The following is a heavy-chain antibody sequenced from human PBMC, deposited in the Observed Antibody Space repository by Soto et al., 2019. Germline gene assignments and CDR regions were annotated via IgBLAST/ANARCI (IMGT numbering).Heavy chain of an antibody. CDR2: ISDSAGST. D-gene: IGHD6-6*01. CDR1: GFTFSSYA. J-gene: IGHJ6*02. Sequence: PGGSLRLSCSASGFTFSSYAMHWVRQAPGKGLEYVSSISDSAGSTYYADSVKGRFTISRDNSKNTLYLQMNSLRAEDTAVYYCARDFEYSSPSDYYYYGMDVWGQGTTVTVSS. CDR3: ARDFEYSSPSDYYYYGMDV. V-gene: IGHV3-64*04.